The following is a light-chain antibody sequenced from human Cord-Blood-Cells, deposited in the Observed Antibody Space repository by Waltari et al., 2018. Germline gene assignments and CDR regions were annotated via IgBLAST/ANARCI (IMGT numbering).Light chain of an antibody. CDR1: SSDVGVYNY. V-gene: IGLV2-8*01. CDR3: SSYAGSNNLV. CDR2: EVS. Sequence: QSALTQPPSASGSHGQSVTSSCTGTSSDVGVYNYVSWYQQHPGKAPKLMIYEVSKRPSGVPDRFPGSKSGNTASLTVSGLQAEDEADYYCSSYAGSNNLVFGGGTKLTVL. J-gene: IGLJ3*02.